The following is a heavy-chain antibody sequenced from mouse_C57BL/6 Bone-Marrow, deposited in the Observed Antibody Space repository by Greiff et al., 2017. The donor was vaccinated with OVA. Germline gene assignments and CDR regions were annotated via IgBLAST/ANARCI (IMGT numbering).Heavy chain of an antibody. V-gene: IGHV1-55*01. D-gene: IGHD1-1*01. CDR3: ADYYGSSS. CDR2: IYPGSGST. Sequence: VQLQQPGAELVKPGASVKMSCKASGYTFTSYWITWVKQRPGQGLAWIGDIYPGSGSTNYHAKFKSKATLTVDTSSSTAYMQLSSLTSEDSAVYYCADYYGSSSWGQGTLVTVSA. J-gene: IGHJ3*02. CDR1: GYTFTSYW.